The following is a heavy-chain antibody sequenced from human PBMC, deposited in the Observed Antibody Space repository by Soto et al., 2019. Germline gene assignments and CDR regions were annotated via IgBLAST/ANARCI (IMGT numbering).Heavy chain of an antibody. CDR1: GFTFDDYA. J-gene: IGHJ4*02. D-gene: IGHD6-6*01. CDR3: AKDLKIAPRPPQFDY. V-gene: IGHV3-9*01. Sequence: PGGSLRLSCAASGFTFDDYAMHWVRQAPGKGLEWVSGISWNSGSIGYADSVKGRFTISRDNAKNSLYLQMNSLRAEDTALYYCAKDLKIAPRPPQFDYWGQGPLVTVS. CDR2: ISWNSGSI.